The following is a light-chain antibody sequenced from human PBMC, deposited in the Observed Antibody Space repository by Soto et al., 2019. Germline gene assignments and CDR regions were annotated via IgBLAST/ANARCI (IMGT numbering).Light chain of an antibody. CDR3: QKYNGAPLT. CDR2: DAS. J-gene: IGKJ4*01. V-gene: IGKV1-27*01. CDR1: QGISIY. Sequence: DIQMTQSPSSLSASVGDRVTIACRASQGISIYLAWYQQKPGKVPQLLIYDASNLQSGVPSRFSGSGSGTDFTLTISGLQPEDVATYYCQKYNGAPLTFCGGTKVEIK.